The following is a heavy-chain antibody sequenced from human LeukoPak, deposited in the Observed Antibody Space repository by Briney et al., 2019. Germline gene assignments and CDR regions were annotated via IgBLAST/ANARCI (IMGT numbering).Heavy chain of an antibody. J-gene: IGHJ4*02. Sequence: PSETLSLTCAVSGGSISSGGYSWSWIRQPPGKGLEWIGYIYHSGSTYYNPSLKSRVTISVDRSKNQFSLKLSSVTAADTAVYYCARAADYDILTGYPYYFDYWGQGTLVTVSS. D-gene: IGHD3-9*01. V-gene: IGHV4-30-2*01. CDR1: GGSISSGGYS. CDR2: IYHSGST. CDR3: ARAADYDILTGYPYYFDY.